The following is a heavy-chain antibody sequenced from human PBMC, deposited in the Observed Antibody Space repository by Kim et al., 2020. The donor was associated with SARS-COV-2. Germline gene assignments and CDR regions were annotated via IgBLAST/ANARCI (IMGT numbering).Heavy chain of an antibody. CDR1: GGSISSYY. CDR2: IYYSGST. V-gene: IGHV4-59*01. CDR3: ARDHREWLQYTANWYFDL. Sequence: SETLSLTCTVSGGSISSYYWSWIRQPPGKGLEWIGYIYYSGSTNYYPSLKSRVTISVDTSKNQFSLKRSSVTAADTAVYYCARDHREWLQYTANWYFDLWGRGTLVTVSS. J-gene: IGHJ2*01. D-gene: IGHD3-3*01.